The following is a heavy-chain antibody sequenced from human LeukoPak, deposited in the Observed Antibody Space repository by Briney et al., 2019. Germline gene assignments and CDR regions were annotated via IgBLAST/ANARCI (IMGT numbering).Heavy chain of an antibody. CDR1: GFTFSNYG. CDR2: ISYDGTNK. D-gene: IGHD2-2*01. J-gene: IGHJ3*02. V-gene: IGHV3-33*05. Sequence: GGSLRLSCAASGFTFSNYGMHWVRHAPGKGLEWVAVISYDGTNKYYADSVKGPFTISRDNSKNTLYPQMNSLRAEDTAVYYCTRGYCSSTTCLGDAFDIWGQGTMVTVSS. CDR3: TRGYCSSTTCLGDAFDI.